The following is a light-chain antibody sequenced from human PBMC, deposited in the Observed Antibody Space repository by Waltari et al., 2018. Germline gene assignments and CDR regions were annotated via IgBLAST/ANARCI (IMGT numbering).Light chain of an antibody. Sequence: EIVLTQSGTLSLSPGEIATLSCRASQSVSRYLAWYQQKPGQAPRLLIYDASSRATGIPDRFSGSGSGTDFSLTISRLEPEDFAVYYCQKYGSLPATFGQGTKVEIK. CDR2: DAS. V-gene: IGKV3-20*01. CDR1: QSVSRY. CDR3: QKYGSLPAT. J-gene: IGKJ1*01.